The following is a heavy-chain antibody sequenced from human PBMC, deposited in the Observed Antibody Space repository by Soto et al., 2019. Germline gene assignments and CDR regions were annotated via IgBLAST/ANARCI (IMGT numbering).Heavy chain of an antibody. D-gene: IGHD1-26*01. V-gene: IGHV3-23*01. CDR2: IDGSGSGT. CDR1: GFTFSSGDA. CDR3: VKALYYFHRGYFDY. J-gene: IGHJ4*02. Sequence: EVQLLESGGGLVQPGGPLRLSCAASGFTFSSGDAMSWVRQAPGKGLEWVATIDGSGSGTYYADSVKGRVTISRDNSKSTLRLQMNSLRAEDTAVYHCVKALYYFHRGYFDYWGQGTLVTVSS.